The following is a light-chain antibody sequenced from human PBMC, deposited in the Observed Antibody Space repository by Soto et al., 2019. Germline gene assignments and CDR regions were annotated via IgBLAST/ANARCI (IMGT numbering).Light chain of an antibody. V-gene: IGLV2-14*01. J-gene: IGLJ1*01. CDR3: SSYTSSSTYV. Sequence: QSVLTQPASVSGSPGQSITISCTGTSSDVGGYNYVSWYQQHPGKAPKLMIYEVSNRPSGVSNRFSGSKSGNTASLTISRLQAEDEADYYCSSYTSSSTYVFGTGTKVTAL. CDR2: EVS. CDR1: SSDVGGYNY.